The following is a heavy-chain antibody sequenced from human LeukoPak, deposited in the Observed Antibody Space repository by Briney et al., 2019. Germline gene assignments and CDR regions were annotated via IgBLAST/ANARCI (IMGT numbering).Heavy chain of an antibody. D-gene: IGHD2-8*01. CDR3: AKGPVLMANPYAFGI. CDR1: GCTFDDYA. J-gene: IGHJ3*02. V-gene: IGHV3-9*01. Sequence: GGSLRLSCAASGCTFDDYAMHWVRQAPGKGLEGVSGISWNSGSIGYADSVKGRFTISRDNAKNSLYLQMNRLRAEDTALYYCAKGPVLMANPYAFGIWGQGTMVTVSS. CDR2: ISWNSGSI.